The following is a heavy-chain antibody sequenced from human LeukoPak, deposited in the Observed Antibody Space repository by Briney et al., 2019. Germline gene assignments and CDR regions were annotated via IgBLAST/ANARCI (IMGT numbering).Heavy chain of an antibody. V-gene: IGHV4-34*01. CDR2: VERRGYT. D-gene: IGHD3-10*01. Sequence: PSETLSLTCAVYGGAFRDHQWSWIRQPPGKGLEWIRDVERRGYTNYNPSLRGRLTMSVDASKNQISLRLTSVTAADTAVYYCAKGLRQIWFGELNDAFDIWGQGTMVTVSS. J-gene: IGHJ3*02. CDR1: GGAFRDHQ. CDR3: AKGLRQIWFGELNDAFDI.